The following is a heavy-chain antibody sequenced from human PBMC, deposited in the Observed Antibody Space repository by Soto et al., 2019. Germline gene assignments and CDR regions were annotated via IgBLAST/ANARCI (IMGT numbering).Heavy chain of an antibody. CDR1: RFTFSSYA. CDR2: ISGSGGST. Sequence: GGSLRLSCAASRFTFSSYAMSWVRQAPGKGLEWVSAISGSGGSTYYADSVKGRFTMTRNTSISTAYMELSSLRSEDTAVYYCARDSYQLLILQGAAPGNWFDPWGQGTLVTVSS. V-gene: IGHV3-23*01. J-gene: IGHJ5*02. D-gene: IGHD2-2*01. CDR3: ARDSYQLLILQGAAPGNWFDP.